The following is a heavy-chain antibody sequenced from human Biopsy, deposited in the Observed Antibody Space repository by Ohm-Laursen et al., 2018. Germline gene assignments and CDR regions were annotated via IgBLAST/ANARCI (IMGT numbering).Heavy chain of an antibody. D-gene: IGHD1-26*01. CDR3: ARGTGRYYVYGAFDI. Sequence: TLSLTCTVSGDSINNYYWSWIRQPAGKGLEWIGRIYTSGSPNYNLSLESRVTMSVDTSKNQFFLNLRSLAAADTAVYYCARGTGRYYVYGAFDIWGQGTVVTVSS. J-gene: IGHJ3*02. V-gene: IGHV4-4*07. CDR2: IYTSGSP. CDR1: GDSINNYY.